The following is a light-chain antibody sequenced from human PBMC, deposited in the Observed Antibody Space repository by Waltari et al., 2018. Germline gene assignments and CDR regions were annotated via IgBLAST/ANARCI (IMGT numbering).Light chain of an antibody. Sequence: QSVLPHPPSASGAPGQRVSIPCSGSSLKPRSNIVTWYQQGPGTTPILLIYRNDQRPAGVPDRFAGSKSGTSAALAISGLRSDDEADYFCASWDDSLNGRWEFGGGTKVTVI. V-gene: IGLV1-44*01. CDR2: RND. CDR1: SLKPRSNI. CDR3: ASWDDSLNGRWE. J-gene: IGLJ2*01.